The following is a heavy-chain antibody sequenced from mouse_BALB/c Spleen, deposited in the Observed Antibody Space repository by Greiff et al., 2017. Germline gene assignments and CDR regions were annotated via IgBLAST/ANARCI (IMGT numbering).Heavy chain of an antibody. D-gene: IGHD3-2*01. Sequence: LQQPGSELVRPGASVKLSCKASGYTFTSYWMHWVKQRHGQGLEWIGNIYPGSGSTNYDEKFKSKGTLTVDTSSSTAYMHLSSLTSEDSAVYYCTRSRDSSGYDPVLDYWGQGTTVTVSS. V-gene: IGHV1S22*01. CDR2: IYPGSGST. CDR1: GYTFTSYW. J-gene: IGHJ2*01. CDR3: TRSRDSSGYDPVLDY.